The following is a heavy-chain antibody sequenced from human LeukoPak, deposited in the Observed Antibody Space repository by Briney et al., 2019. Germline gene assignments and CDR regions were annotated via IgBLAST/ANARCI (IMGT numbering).Heavy chain of an antibody. CDR3: AKADSSSWYYFDY. CDR1: GYTFTSYD. Sequence: ASVKVSCKASGYTFTSYDINWVRQATGQGLEWMGWMSPNSGNTGYAQKFQGRVTMTRNTSISTAYMELSSLRSEDTALYYCAKADSSSWYYFDYWGQGTLVTVSS. D-gene: IGHD6-13*01. J-gene: IGHJ4*02. CDR2: MSPNSGNT. V-gene: IGHV1-8*01.